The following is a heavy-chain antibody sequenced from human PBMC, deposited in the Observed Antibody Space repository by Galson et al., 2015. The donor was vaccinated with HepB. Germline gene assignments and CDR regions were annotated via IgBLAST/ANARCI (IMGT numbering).Heavy chain of an antibody. CDR1: GFTFSSYG. CDR3: ARDRGYKDRLYNWFDP. J-gene: IGHJ5*02. D-gene: IGHD5-24*01. V-gene: IGHV3-30*19. Sequence: SLRLSCAASGFTFSSYGMHWVRQAPGKGLEWVAVISYDGSNKYYADSVKGRFTISRDNSKNTLYLQMNSLRAEDTAVYYCARDRGYKDRLYNWFDPWGQGTLVAVSS. CDR2: ISYDGSNK.